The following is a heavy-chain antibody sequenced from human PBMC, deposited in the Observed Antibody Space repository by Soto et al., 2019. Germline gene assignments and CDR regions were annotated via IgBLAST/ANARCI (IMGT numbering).Heavy chain of an antibody. Sequence: GLSLRLSCEXSVFTFSDYYMMWILQKPGKVLEWFSYISSSGSTVYYADSVKGRFTISRDNAKNSLYLQMNSLRAEDTAVYYCARAGGSWYANWFEPWGQGTLVTVSS. D-gene: IGHD6-13*01. J-gene: IGHJ5*02. V-gene: IGHV3-11*01. CDR1: VFTFSDYY. CDR2: ISSSGSTV. CDR3: ARAGGSWYANWFEP.